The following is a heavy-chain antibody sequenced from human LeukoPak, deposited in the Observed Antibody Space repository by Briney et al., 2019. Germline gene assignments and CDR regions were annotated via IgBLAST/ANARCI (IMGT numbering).Heavy chain of an antibody. V-gene: IGHV3-15*01. J-gene: IGHJ4*02. CDR3: TTGRQRRSGSYFGGY. CDR2: IKSKTDGGTT. D-gene: IGHD3-10*01. CDR1: GFTFSNAW. Sequence: GGSLRLSCAASGFTFSNAWMSWVRQAPGKGLEWVGRIKSKTDGGTTDYAAPVKGRFTISRDDSKNTLYLQMNSLKTEDTAVYYCTTGRQRRSGSYFGGYWGQGTLVTVSS.